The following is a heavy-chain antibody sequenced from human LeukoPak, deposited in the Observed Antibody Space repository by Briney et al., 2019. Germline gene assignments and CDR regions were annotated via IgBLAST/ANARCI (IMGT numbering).Heavy chain of an antibody. CDR3: ARDVYYDSSGYYRSFPDY. Sequence: ASVKVSCKASGYTFTSYYMHWVRQAPGQGLEWMGIINPSGGSTSCAQKFQGRITMTRDMSTSTVYMELSSLRSEDTAVYYCARDVYYDSSGYYRSFPDYWGQGTLVTVSS. CDR1: GYTFTSYY. D-gene: IGHD3-22*01. CDR2: INPSGGST. J-gene: IGHJ4*02. V-gene: IGHV1-46*01.